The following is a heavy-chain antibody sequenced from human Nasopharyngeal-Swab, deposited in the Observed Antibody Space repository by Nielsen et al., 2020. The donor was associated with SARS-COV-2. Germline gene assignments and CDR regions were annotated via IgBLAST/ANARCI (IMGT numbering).Heavy chain of an antibody. CDR1: GFTFSSYW. J-gene: IGHJ4*02. CDR2: IKQDGSEK. D-gene: IGHD5-12*01. CDR3: ARGRYSGYEYYFDY. V-gene: IGHV3-7*01. Sequence: GGSLRLSCAASGFTFSSYWMSWVRQAPGKGLEWVANIKQDGSEKYYVDSVKGRFTISRENAKNSLYLQMNSLRAEDTAVYYCARGRYSGYEYYFDYWGQGTLVTVSS.